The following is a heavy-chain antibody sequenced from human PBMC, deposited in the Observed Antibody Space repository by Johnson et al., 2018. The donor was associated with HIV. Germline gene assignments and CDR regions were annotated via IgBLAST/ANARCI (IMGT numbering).Heavy chain of an antibody. J-gene: IGHJ3*02. Sequence: QVRLVESGGGLVKPGGSLRLSCAVSGFTFSDYSMSWIRQAPGKGLEWVSYITSSGSTIYYADSVKGRFTISRDNAKNSLYLQMNSLRAEDTAVYYCARDGLGSGSYYEMDAVDIWGQGTMVTVSS. CDR2: ITSSGSTI. CDR1: GFTFSDYS. V-gene: IGHV3-11*04. CDR3: ARDGLGSGSYYEMDAVDI. D-gene: IGHD1-26*01.